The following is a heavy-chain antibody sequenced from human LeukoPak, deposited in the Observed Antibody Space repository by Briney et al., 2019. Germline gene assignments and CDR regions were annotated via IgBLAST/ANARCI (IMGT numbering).Heavy chain of an antibody. V-gene: IGHV3-11*01. D-gene: IGHD3-3*01. Sequence: GGSLRLSCAASGFTFSDYYMSWIRQAPGKGLEWVSYISSSGSTIYYADSVKGRFTISRDNAKNSLYLQMNSLRAEDTAVYYCARVGTIFGVARYYFDYGGQGTLVTVSS. CDR1: GFTFSDYY. CDR2: ISSSGSTI. CDR3: ARVGTIFGVARYYFDY. J-gene: IGHJ4*02.